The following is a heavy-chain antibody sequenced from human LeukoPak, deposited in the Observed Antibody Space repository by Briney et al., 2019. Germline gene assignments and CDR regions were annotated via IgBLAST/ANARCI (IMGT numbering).Heavy chain of an antibody. Sequence: GGSLRLSCAASGFAVSSNHMNWVRQAPGKGLEWVSVIFNGGSTYYADSVKGRFTISRDNSKNTLYLQMNSLRAEDTAVYYCPTSIVGLTYDEHFQHWGQGTLVTVSS. D-gene: IGHD1-26*01. J-gene: IGHJ1*01. CDR3: PTSIVGLTYDEHFQH. CDR1: GFAVSSNH. CDR2: IFNGGST. V-gene: IGHV3-53*01.